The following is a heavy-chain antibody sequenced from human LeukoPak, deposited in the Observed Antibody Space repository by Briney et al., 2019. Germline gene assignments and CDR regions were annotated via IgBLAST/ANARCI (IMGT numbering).Heavy chain of an antibody. V-gene: IGHV3-21*01. Sequence: GGSLRLSCAASGFTFSSYTMNWVRQAPGKGLEWVSSISSSSYIYYADSVKGRFTISRDNSKNTLYLQMNSLRAEDTAVYYCARDPSVWFGESPIDYWGQGTLVTVSS. CDR3: ARDPSVWFGESPIDY. J-gene: IGHJ4*02. CDR2: ISSSSYI. D-gene: IGHD3-10*01. CDR1: GFTFSSYT.